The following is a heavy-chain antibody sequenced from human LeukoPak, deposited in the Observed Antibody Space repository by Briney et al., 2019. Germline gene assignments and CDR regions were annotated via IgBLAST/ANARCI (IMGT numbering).Heavy chain of an antibody. Sequence: GGSLRLSCAASGFTFSSYAMNWVRQAPGKGLEWVSAISGSGGSTYYADSVKGRFTISRNNSKNTLYLQMNSLRAEDTAVYYCAKVDYDFWSGYSPYHFDYWGQGTLVTVSS. CDR2: ISGSGGST. J-gene: IGHJ4*02. D-gene: IGHD3-3*01. V-gene: IGHV3-23*01. CDR3: AKVDYDFWSGYSPYHFDY. CDR1: GFTFSSYA.